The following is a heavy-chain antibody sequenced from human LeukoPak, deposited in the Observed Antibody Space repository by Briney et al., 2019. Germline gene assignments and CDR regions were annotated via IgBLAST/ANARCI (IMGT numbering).Heavy chain of an antibody. CDR1: GFTFNNYG. Sequence: GGSLRLSCAASGFTFNNYGMSWVRQAPGKGLEWVSAIGGSGDSTYYADSVKGRFTISRDNSKNTLYLQMNSLRAEDTAVYYCAKAFACSGGSCYSFDYWGQGTLVTVSS. CDR2: IGGSGDST. D-gene: IGHD2-15*01. V-gene: IGHV3-23*01. CDR3: AKAFACSGGSCYSFDY. J-gene: IGHJ4*02.